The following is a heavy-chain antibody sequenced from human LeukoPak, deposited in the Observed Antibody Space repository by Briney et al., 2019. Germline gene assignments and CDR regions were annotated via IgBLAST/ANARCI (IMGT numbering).Heavy chain of an antibody. Sequence: GGSLRLSCAASGFTFSSYWMHWVRQAPGKGLEWVAFIRYDGSNKYYADSVKGRFTISRDNSKNTLYLQMNSLRAEDTAVYYCAKEEPIRGVIMPRFDYWGQGTLVTVSS. CDR2: IRYDGSNK. D-gene: IGHD3-10*01. CDR1: GFTFSSYW. CDR3: AKEEPIRGVIMPRFDY. J-gene: IGHJ4*02. V-gene: IGHV3-30*02.